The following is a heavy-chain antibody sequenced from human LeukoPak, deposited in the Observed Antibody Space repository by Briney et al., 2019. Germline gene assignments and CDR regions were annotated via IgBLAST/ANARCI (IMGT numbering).Heavy chain of an antibody. CDR2: ISAYNGNT. D-gene: IGHD2-2*01. CDR1: GYTFTSYG. V-gene: IGHV1-18*01. J-gene: IGHJ4*02. CDR3: ARAPLRDIVVVPAAI. Sequence: ASVKVSCKASGYTFTSYGISWVRQAPGQGLEWMGWISAYNGNTNYAQKLQGRVTMTTDTSTSTAYMELRSLRSDDTAVYYCARAPLRDIVVVPAAIWGQGTLVTVSS.